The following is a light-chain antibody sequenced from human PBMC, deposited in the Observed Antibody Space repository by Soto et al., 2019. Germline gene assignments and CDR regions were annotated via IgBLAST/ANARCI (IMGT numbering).Light chain of an antibody. CDR3: SSYTRSSTLV. V-gene: IGLV2-14*01. Sequence: QSALTQPASVSGSPGQSITISFTGTSSDVGGYNYVSWYQQHPGKAPKLMIYEVSNRPSGVSTRFSGSKSGNTASLTISGLQDENEADYSCSSYTRSSTLVFGTGTKLTVL. J-gene: IGLJ1*01. CDR2: EVS. CDR1: SSDVGGYNY.